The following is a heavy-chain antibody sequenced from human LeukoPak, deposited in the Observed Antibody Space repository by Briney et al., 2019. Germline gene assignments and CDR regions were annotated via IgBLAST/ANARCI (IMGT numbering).Heavy chain of an antibody. D-gene: IGHD3-10*01. J-gene: IGHJ4*02. Sequence: GGSLRLSCAASGFTFSSFSMNWVRQAPGKGLEWVSVISSSSTYIYYADSVKGRFTISRDNAKNSLYLQMNSLRVEDSGVYYCARSAIGEGPDYWGQGTLSPSPQ. CDR2: ISSSSTYI. V-gene: IGHV3-21*01. CDR1: GFTFSSFS. CDR3: ARSAIGEGPDY.